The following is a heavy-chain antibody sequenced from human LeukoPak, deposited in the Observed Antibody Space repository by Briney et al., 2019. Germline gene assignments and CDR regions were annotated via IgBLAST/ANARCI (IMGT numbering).Heavy chain of an antibody. CDR3: ARDGGHYHSENHYNVNY. Sequence: PGGSLRLSCVAAGLSFSSYDMYWIRQAPGKGLEWISYISGSGDNIYYAGPVQGRFTISRDNSKNSLYLQLNSLTPEDTAVYFCARDGGHYHSENHYNVNYWGQGTLVTVSS. CDR2: ISGSGDNI. V-gene: IGHV3-48*03. D-gene: IGHD3-10*01. J-gene: IGHJ4*02. CDR1: GLSFSSYD.